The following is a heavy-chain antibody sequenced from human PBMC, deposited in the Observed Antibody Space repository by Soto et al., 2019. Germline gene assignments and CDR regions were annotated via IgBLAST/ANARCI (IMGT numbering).Heavy chain of an antibody. CDR2: ISAYNGNT. D-gene: IGHD2-15*01. V-gene: IGHV1-18*01. Sequence: ASVKVSCKASGYTFTSYGISWVRQAPGQGLEWMGWISAYNGNTNYAQKLQGRVTMTTDTSTSPAYMELRSLRSDDTAVYYCARVPYCSGGSCHSGHFDYWGQGTLVTVSS. CDR3: ARVPYCSGGSCHSGHFDY. CDR1: GYTFTSYG. J-gene: IGHJ4*02.